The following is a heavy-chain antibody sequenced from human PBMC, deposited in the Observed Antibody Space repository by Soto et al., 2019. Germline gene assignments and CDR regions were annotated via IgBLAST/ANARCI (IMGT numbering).Heavy chain of an antibody. CDR3: ARQNADCRGGSCYVHYYGMDV. J-gene: IGHJ6*02. D-gene: IGHD2-15*01. CDR2: IYPGDSDT. Sequence: PGESLKISCKGSGYSFTSYWIGWVRQMPGKGLEWMGIIYPGDSDTRYSPSFQGQVTISADKSISTAYLQWSSLKASDTAMYYCARQNADCRGGSCYVHYYGMDVWGQGTTVTVSS. CDR1: GYSFTSYW. V-gene: IGHV5-51*01.